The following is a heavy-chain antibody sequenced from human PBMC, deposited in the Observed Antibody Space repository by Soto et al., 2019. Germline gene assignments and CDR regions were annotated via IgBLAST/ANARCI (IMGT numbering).Heavy chain of an antibody. CDR3: ARDVNSRDYDYVWGSYQDPAPYYFDY. CDR1: GYTFTSYG. Sequence: GESLKVSCKASGYTFTSYGISWVRQAPGQGLEWMGWISAYNGNTNYAQKLQGRVTMTTDTSTSTAYMELRSLRSDDTAVYYCARDVNSRDYDYVWGSYQDPAPYYFDYWGQGTLVTVSS. V-gene: IGHV1-18*04. D-gene: IGHD3-16*02. J-gene: IGHJ4*02. CDR2: ISAYNGNT.